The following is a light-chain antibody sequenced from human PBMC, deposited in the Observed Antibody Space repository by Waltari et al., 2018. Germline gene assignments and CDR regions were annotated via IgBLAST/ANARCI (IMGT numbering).Light chain of an antibody. Sequence: TQSPVTLSVSPGERATLSCRASQTVSNNLAWYQQKPGQAPRLLIYGASTRATGIPARFSGSGSGTDFTLTISSLQSEDFAVYQCQHYNKWPPAFGQGTKVEIK. V-gene: IGKV3-15*01. CDR3: QHYNKWPPA. J-gene: IGKJ1*01. CDR2: GAS. CDR1: QTVSNN.